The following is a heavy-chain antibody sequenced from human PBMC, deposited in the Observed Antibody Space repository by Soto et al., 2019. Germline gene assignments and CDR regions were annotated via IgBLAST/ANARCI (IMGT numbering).Heavy chain of an antibody. CDR3: TRGGGTRGYYYYGMDV. Sequence: GGSLRLSCTASGFTFGDYAMSWFRQAPGKGLEWVGFIRSKAYGGTTEYAASVKGRFTISRDDSKSIAYLQMNSLKTEDTAVFSCTRGGGTRGYYYYGMDVGGQGTTVTVS. CDR2: IRSKAYGGTT. D-gene: IGHD1-1*01. CDR1: GFTFGDYA. J-gene: IGHJ6*02. V-gene: IGHV3-49*03.